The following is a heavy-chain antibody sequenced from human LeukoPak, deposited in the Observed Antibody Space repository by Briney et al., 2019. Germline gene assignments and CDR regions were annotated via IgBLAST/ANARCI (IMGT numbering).Heavy chain of an antibody. J-gene: IGHJ5*02. Sequence: SVKVSCKASGGTFSSYAISWVRQAPGQGLEWMGRIIPILGIANYAQKFQGRVTITADKSTSTAYMELSSLRSDDTAVYYCARDYDYVWGSYPSGYNWFDPWGQGTLVTVSS. CDR1: GGTFSSYA. CDR3: ARDYDYVWGSYPSGYNWFDP. V-gene: IGHV1-69*04. D-gene: IGHD3-16*01. CDR2: IIPILGIA.